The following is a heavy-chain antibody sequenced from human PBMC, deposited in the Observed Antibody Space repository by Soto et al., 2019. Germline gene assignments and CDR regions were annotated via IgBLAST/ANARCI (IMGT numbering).Heavy chain of an antibody. D-gene: IGHD6-13*01. CDR2: VSGSGGST. Sequence: GGSLRLSCAASGFTFSSYAMSWVRQAPGKGLEWVSAVSGSGGSTYYADSVKGRFTISRDNSKNTLYLQMNSLRAEDTAVYYCANNIAAAGTYYYYGMDVWGQGTTVTVSS. V-gene: IGHV3-23*01. J-gene: IGHJ6*02. CDR1: GFTFSSYA. CDR3: ANNIAAAGTYYYYGMDV.